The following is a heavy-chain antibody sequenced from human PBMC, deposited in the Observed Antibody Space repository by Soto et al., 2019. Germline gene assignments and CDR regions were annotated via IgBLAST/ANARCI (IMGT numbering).Heavy chain of an antibody. J-gene: IGHJ6*02. D-gene: IGHD3-10*01. CDR3: AREGYYGSGSYTLYGMDV. V-gene: IGHV4-30-4*01. CDR2: IYYSGST. CDR1: GGSISRGDYY. Sequence: PSETLSLTCTVSGGSISRGDYYWSWIRQPPGKGLEWIGYIYYSGSTYYNPSLKSRVTISVDTSKNQFSLKLSSVTAADTAVYYCAREGYYGSGSYTLYGMDVWGQGTTVT.